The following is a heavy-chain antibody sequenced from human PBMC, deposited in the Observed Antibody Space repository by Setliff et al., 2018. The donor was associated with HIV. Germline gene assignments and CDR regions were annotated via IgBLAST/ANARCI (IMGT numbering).Heavy chain of an antibody. CDR1: GGSLSGHF. CDR3: ASRVYYYDESRTLREEGFVP. CDR2: INHSGST. J-gene: IGHJ5*02. D-gene: IGHD3-22*01. V-gene: IGHV4-34*01. Sequence: NPSETLSLTCAVYGGSLSGHFWIWIRQPPGKGLEWIGEINHSGSTAYNPSLKSRVTISVDTPKNQFSLKLNSVTAADTAVYYCASRVYYYDESRTLREEGFVPWGQGTLVTVSS.